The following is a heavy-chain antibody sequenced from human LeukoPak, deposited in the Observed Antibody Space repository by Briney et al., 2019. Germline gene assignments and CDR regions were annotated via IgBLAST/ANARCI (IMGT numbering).Heavy chain of an antibody. CDR1: GFTFSSNY. CDR2: LYSDGTT. Sequence: GGSLRLSCAASGFTFSSNYMSWVRQAPGKGLEWVSVLYSDGTTYYADSVKGRFTISRDNSRNTLYLQMNNLGAEDTAVYYCARAAYDSNGFTANHDYWGQGTLVTVSS. CDR3: ARAAYDSNGFTANHDY. J-gene: IGHJ4*02. V-gene: IGHV3-53*01. D-gene: IGHD5-18*01.